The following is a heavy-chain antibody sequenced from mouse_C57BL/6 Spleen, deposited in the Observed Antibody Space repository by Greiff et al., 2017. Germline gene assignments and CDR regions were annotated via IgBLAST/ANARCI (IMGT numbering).Heavy chain of an antibody. CDR3: ARNYDFETYFDV. D-gene: IGHD2-12*01. CDR1: GFSLTSYG. J-gene: IGHJ1*03. Sequence: VQLVESGPGLVQPSQSLSITCTVSGFSLTSYGVHWVRQSPGKGLEWLGVIWSGGSTDYNAAFISRLSISKDNSKSQVFFKMNSLQADDTAIYYCARNYDFETYFDVWGTGTTVTVSS. CDR2: IWSGGST. V-gene: IGHV2-2*01.